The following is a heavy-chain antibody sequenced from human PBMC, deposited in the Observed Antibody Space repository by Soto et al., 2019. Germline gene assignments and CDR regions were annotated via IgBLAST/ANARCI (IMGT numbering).Heavy chain of an antibody. CDR3: VKNSGWFNT. V-gene: IGHV3-23*01. D-gene: IGHD3-10*01. Sequence: QLLQSGGGLVQPGGSLTLSCAASGFTFGTTDMSWVRQAPGEGLEWVSTIDGSGGITDYADSVKGRFTISSDNSRNTVYLQMHSLRGDDTALYSCVKNSGWFNTWGQGDLVTVSS. CDR2: IDGSGGIT. J-gene: IGHJ5*02. CDR1: GFTFGTTD.